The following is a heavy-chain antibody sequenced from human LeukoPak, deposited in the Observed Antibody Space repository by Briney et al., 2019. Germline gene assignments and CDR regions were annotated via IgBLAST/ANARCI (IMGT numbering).Heavy chain of an antibody. Sequence: SETLSLXCIVSGDSISNYYWTWIRQPAGKGLEWIGRIYSSGSISYNPSLEGRVTMSIDTSNNQFSLRLTSVTAADTAIYYCARERGYYDSSGYFRYWGQGTLVTVSS. CDR2: IYSSGSI. D-gene: IGHD3-22*01. J-gene: IGHJ4*02. V-gene: IGHV4-4*07. CDR1: GDSISNYY. CDR3: ARERGYYDSSGYFRY.